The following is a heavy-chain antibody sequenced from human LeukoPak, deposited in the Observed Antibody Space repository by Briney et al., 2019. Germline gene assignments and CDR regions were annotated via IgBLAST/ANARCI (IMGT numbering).Heavy chain of an antibody. J-gene: IGHJ3*02. CDR3: ASRIDHSFAFDI. V-gene: IGHV3-30*04. Sequence: PGRSLRLSCAASGFTFSSYAMHWVRQAPGKGLERVAVISYDGSNKYYADSVKGRFTISRDNSKNTLYLQMNSLRAEDTAVYYCASRIDHSFAFDIWGQGTMVTVSS. CDR2: ISYDGSNK. CDR1: GFTFSSYA. D-gene: IGHD1-14*01.